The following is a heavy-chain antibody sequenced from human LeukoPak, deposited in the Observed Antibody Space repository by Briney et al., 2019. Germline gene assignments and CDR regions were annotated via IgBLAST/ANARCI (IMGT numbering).Heavy chain of an antibody. CDR2: ISWDGGST. V-gene: IGHV3-43D*03. D-gene: IGHD6-13*01. CDR3: AKDIGTRGSRWIDY. J-gene: IGHJ4*02. CDR1: GFTFDDYA. Sequence: PGGSLRLSCAASGFTFDDYAMHWVRQAPGKGLEWVSLISWDGGSTYYADSVKGRFTISRDNSKNSLYLQMNSLRAEDTALYYCAKDIGTRGSRWIDYWGQGTLVTVSS.